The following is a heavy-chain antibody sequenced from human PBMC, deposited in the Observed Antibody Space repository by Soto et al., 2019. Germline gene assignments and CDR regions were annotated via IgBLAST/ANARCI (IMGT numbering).Heavy chain of an antibody. D-gene: IGHD6-13*01. V-gene: IGHV3-13*01. CDR3: PDPCIEAAGTSPY. J-gene: IGHJ4*02. CDR2: IGTAGDT. Sequence: EVQLVESGGGLVQPGGSLRLSCAASGFTFSSYDMHWGRQATGKGLEWVSAIGTAGDTYYPGSVKGRFTISRENAKNSLYLQMNSLRAGDTAVYYSPDPCIEAAGTSPYWGEGTLVTVSS. CDR1: GFTFSSYD.